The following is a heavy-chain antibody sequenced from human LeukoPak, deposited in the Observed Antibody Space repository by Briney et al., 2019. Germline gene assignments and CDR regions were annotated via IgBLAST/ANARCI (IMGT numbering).Heavy chain of an antibody. D-gene: IGHD5-24*01. CDR2: ISGSGGST. Sequence: GGTLRLSCAASGFTFRSYDMSWVRQAPGKGLEWVSGISGSGGSTYYADSVKGRFTISRDNSKNTLYLQMNSLRAEDTAVYYCAKSGYNRFDYWGQGTLVTVSS. CDR3: AKSGYNRFDY. J-gene: IGHJ4*02. CDR1: GFTFRSYD. V-gene: IGHV3-23*01.